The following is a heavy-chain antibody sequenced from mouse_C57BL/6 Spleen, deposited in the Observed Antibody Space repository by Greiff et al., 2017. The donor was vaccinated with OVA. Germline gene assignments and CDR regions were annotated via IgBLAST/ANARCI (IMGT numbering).Heavy chain of an antibody. CDR1: GFTFSSYA. V-gene: IGHV5-9-1*02. CDR2: ISSGGDYI. J-gene: IGHJ3*01. CDR3: TRDLYYGSGYKTWFAY. D-gene: IGHD1-1*01. Sequence: EVKLVESGEGLVKPGGSLTLSCAASGFTFSSYAMSWVRQTPEKRLEWVAYISSGGDYIYYAAPVKGRFTISRDNARNTLYQQMSSLKSEDTTMYYCTRDLYYGSGYKTWFAYWGQGTLVTVSA.